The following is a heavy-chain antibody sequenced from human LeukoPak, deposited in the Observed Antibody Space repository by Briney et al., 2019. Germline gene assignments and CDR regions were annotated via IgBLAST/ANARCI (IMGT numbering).Heavy chain of an antibody. CDR3: ARQGSSSRFDP. V-gene: IGHV4-61*02. CDR1: GGSISSGSYY. J-gene: IGHJ5*02. Sequence: PSQTLSLTCTVSGGSISSGSYYWSWIRQPAGKGLEWIGRIYTSGSTNYNPSLKSRVTISVDTSKNQFSLKLSSVTAADTAVYYCARQGSSSRFDPWGQGTLVTVSS. D-gene: IGHD6-13*01. CDR2: IYTSGST.